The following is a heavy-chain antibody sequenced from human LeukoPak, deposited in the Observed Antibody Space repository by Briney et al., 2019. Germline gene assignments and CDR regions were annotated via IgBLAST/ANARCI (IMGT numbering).Heavy chain of an antibody. J-gene: IGHJ6*02. D-gene: IGHD1-1*01. CDR3: AGEEWKPPYYYFGLSV. CDR2: ISYSGST. V-gene: IGHV4-61*01. Sequence: PSETLSLTCTVSGDSVTSGKYFWTWIRQSPGEGLEWIGYISYSGSTNYSPSLKSRVSMSLDISKNQFSLRLSSVTAADTAVYYCAGEEWKPPYYYFGLSVWGQGTTVTVSS. CDR1: GDSVTSGKYF.